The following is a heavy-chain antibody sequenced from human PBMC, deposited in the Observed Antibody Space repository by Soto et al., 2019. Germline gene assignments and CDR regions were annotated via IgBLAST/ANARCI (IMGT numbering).Heavy chain of an antibody. CDR2: IVVGSGNT. D-gene: IGHD4-17*01. Sequence: ASVKVSCKASGFTFTSSAVQWVRQARGQRLEWIGWIVVGSGNTNYAQKFQERVTITRDMSTSTAYMELSSLRSEDTAVYYCAADPTVTTYLDAFDIWGQGTMVTVSS. CDR3: AADPTVTTYLDAFDI. J-gene: IGHJ3*02. CDR1: GFTFTSSA. V-gene: IGHV1-58*01.